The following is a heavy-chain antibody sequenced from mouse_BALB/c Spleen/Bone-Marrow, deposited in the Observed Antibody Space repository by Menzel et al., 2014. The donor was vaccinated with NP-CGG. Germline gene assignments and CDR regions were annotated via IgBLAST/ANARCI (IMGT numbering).Heavy chain of an antibody. CDR2: INPDSSTI. J-gene: IGHJ4*01. Sequence: EVKLMESGGGLVQPGGSLKLSCAASRFDFSRYWMSWVRQAPGKGLEWIGEINPDSSTINYTPSLKDKFIISRDNAKNTLYLQMSKVRSEDTALYYCARLGYYGMMVYWGQGTSVTVSS. V-gene: IGHV4-1*02. D-gene: IGHD1-1*01. CDR1: RFDFSRYW. CDR3: ARLGYYGMMVY.